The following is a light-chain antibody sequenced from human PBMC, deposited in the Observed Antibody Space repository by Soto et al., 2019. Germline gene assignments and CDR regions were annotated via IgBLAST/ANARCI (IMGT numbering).Light chain of an antibody. Sequence: DIVMTQSPDSLAVSLGERATINCKSSQTTLYSSNNKNYLAWYQQKPGQPPKLLIYWASTRESGVPDRFSGSGSGTDFTLTISSLQAEDVAVYYCHQYYGNPSFGQGTKLEIK. J-gene: IGKJ2*01. CDR2: WAS. CDR1: QTTLYSSNNKNY. V-gene: IGKV4-1*01. CDR3: HQYYGNPS.